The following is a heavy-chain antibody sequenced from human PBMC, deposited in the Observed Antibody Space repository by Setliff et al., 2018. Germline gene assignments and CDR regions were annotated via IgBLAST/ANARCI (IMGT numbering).Heavy chain of an antibody. D-gene: IGHD6-19*01. J-gene: IGHJ5*02. Sequence: SETLSLTCTVSGGSISVYYWTWFRQPPGKGLEWIGYISSGSTYYNPSLKSRVTISVDTSKNQFSLKLSSVTAADTAVYHCARHASPYSSGWYSMAAWFDPWGQGTLVTVSS. CDR3: ARHASPYSSGWYSMAAWFDP. CDR1: GGSISVYY. V-gene: IGHV4-4*08. CDR2: ISSGST.